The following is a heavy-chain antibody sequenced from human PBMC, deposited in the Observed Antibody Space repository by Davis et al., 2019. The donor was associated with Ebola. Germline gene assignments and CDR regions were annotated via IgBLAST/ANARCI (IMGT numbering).Heavy chain of an antibody. CDR2: IIPIFGTA. CDR1: GGTFSSYA. V-gene: IGHV1-69*13. J-gene: IGHJ4*02. D-gene: IGHD3-16*01. Sequence: SVKVSCKASGGTFSSYAISWVRPAPGQGLEWMGGIIPIFGTANYAQKFQGRVTTTADESTSTAYMELSSLRSENTAVYYCARDSQEMITFGGVENWGQGTLVTVSS. CDR3: ARDSQEMITFGGVEN.